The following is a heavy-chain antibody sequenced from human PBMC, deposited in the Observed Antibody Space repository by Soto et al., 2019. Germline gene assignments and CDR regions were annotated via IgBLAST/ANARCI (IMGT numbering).Heavy chain of an antibody. CDR2: IYYSGST. V-gene: IGHV4-39*01. CDR1: GGSISSSSDY. J-gene: IGHJ4*02. Sequence: SETQSLTYTVSGGSISSSSDYWGWIRQPPGKGLERIGSIYYSGSTYYNPSLKSRVTISVDTSKNQFSLKLSSVTAADTAVYYCASGDEISDFDYWGQGTLVTVSS. CDR3: ASGDEISDFDY. D-gene: IGHD3-10*01.